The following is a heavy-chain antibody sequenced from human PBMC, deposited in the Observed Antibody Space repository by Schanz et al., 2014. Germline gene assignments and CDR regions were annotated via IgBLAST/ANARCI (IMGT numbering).Heavy chain of an antibody. CDR1: GFTFSSYA. V-gene: IGHV3-48*01. D-gene: IGHD1-26*01. Sequence: VQLVESGGGLVQPGGSLRLSCAASGFTFSSYALHWVRQAPGKGLEWVSYISGSSRTIYYADSMKGRFTVSRDNAENALYLQMNSLRAEDTGLYFCARGGSGSHYRLDYWGQGTLVTVSS. J-gene: IGHJ4*02. CDR2: ISGSSRTI. CDR3: ARGGSGSHYRLDY.